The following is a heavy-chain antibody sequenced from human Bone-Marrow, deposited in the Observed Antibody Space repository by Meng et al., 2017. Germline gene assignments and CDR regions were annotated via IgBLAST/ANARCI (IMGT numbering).Heavy chain of an antibody. CDR1: GYTFPDYW. Sequence: QVQVVQSGAEVKVPGASMKSSCNASGYTFPDYWRHWVRRAPGQGLEWMGRSIPIFGTANYAQKFQGRVTITADESTSTAYMELSSLRSEDTAVYYCAIGDGYNYKDYWGQGTLVTVSS. D-gene: IGHD5-24*01. CDR3: AIGDGYNYKDY. V-gene: IGHV1-69*18. CDR2: SIPIFGTA. J-gene: IGHJ4*02.